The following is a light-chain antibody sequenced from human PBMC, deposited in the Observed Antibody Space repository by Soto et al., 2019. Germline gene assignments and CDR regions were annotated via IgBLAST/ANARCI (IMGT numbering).Light chain of an antibody. Sequence: DIQMTQSPSSLSASVGDRVTITCRASQDISVYLAWYQQKPGKVPKLLIYSASTLQSGLPSRFSGSGSGTDFTLIISSLQPEDVATDYCQKFNTAPLTFGQGTRLEIK. CDR3: QKFNTAPLT. CDR2: SAS. J-gene: IGKJ5*01. V-gene: IGKV1-27*01. CDR1: QDISVY.